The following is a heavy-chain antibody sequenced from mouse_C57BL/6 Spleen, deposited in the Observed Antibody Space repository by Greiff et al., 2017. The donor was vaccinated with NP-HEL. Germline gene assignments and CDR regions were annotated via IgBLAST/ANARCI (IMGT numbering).Heavy chain of an antibody. CDR3: ARSPDWAGYFDV. Sequence: EVHLVESGGGLVQPGGSLSLSCAASGFTFTDYYMSWVRQPPGKALEWLGFIRNKANGYTTEYSASVKGRFTISRDNSQSILYLQMNALRAEDSATYYCARSPDWAGYFDVWGTGTTVTVSS. CDR2: IRNKANGYTT. V-gene: IGHV7-3*01. D-gene: IGHD4-1*01. J-gene: IGHJ1*03. CDR1: GFTFTDYY.